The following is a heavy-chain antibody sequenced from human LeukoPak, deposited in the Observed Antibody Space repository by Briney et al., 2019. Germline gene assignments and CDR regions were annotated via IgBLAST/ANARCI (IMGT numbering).Heavy chain of an antibody. CDR2: ISSSSSTI. CDR1: GFTFSSYS. Sequence: GGSLRLSCAASGFTFSSYSMNWVRQAPGKGLEWVSYISSSSSTIYYADSVKGRFTISRDNAKNSLYLQMNSLRDEDTAVYYCARDQAQWELLAYDAFDIWGQGTMVTVSS. D-gene: IGHD1-26*01. CDR3: ARDQAQWELLAYDAFDI. J-gene: IGHJ3*02. V-gene: IGHV3-48*02.